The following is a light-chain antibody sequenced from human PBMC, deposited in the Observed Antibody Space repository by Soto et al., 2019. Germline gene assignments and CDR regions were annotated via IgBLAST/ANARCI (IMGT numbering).Light chain of an antibody. Sequence: EIVLTQSPGTLSLSPGERATLSCRARQSVSTSSLAWYQQKPGQAPRLLIYGASSRATGIPDRVSGSGSGADFTLSISSLEPEDFAIYYCQQYGSSPYTFGQGTKLAIK. V-gene: IGKV3-20*01. CDR2: GAS. CDR3: QQYGSSPYT. J-gene: IGKJ2*01. CDR1: QSVSTSS.